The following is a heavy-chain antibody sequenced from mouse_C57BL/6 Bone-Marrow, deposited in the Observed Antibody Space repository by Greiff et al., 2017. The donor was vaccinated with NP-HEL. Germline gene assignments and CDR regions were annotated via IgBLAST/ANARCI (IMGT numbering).Heavy chain of an antibody. J-gene: IGHJ4*01. CDR2: IDPANGNT. CDR3: ARKGSSGDGDYYAKDY. Sequence: VQLQQSVAELVRPGASVKLSCTASGFNIKNTYMHWVKQRPEQGLEWIGRIDPANGNTKYAPKFQGKATIPADTSSNTAYLQLSSLTSEDTAIYYCARKGSSGDGDYYAKDYWGQGTSVTVSS. CDR1: GFNIKNTY. V-gene: IGHV14-3*01. D-gene: IGHD3-2*02.